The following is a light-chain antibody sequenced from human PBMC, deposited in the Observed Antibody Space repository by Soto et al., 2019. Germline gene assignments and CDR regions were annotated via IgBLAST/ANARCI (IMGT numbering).Light chain of an antibody. CDR1: SXNIGSNY. J-gene: IGLJ3*02. CDR3: AAWDDSLSGWV. Sequence: QSVLTQPPSASGTPGQRVTISCSGSSXNIGSNYVYWYQQLPGTAPKLLIYRNNQRPSGVPDRFSGSKSGTSASLAISGLRSEDEADYYCAAWDDSLSGWVFGGGTKVTVL. V-gene: IGLV1-47*01. CDR2: RNN.